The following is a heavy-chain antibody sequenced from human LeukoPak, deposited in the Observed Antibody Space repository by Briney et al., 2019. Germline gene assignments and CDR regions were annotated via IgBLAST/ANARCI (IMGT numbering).Heavy chain of an antibody. CDR2: ISGSGGST. CDR3: ARVATIAVDY. V-gene: IGHV3-23*01. Sequence: GGSLRLSCAASGFTVSSNYMSWVRQAPGKGLEWVSAISGSGGSTYYADSVKGRFTISRDNSKNTLYLQMNSLRAEDTAVYYCARVATIAVDYWGQGTLVTVSS. CDR1: GFTVSSNY. D-gene: IGHD5-12*01. J-gene: IGHJ4*02.